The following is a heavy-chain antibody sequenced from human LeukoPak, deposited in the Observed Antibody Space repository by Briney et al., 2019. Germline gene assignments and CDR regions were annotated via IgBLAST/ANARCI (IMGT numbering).Heavy chain of an antibody. J-gene: IGHJ4*02. V-gene: IGHV3-30*18. CDR1: GFTFSTYG. D-gene: IGHD3-22*01. Sequence: PGGSLRLSCAASGFTFSTYGTHWVRQAPGKGLEWVVVISYGGDNKYYADSVKGRFTISRDNSKNTLYLQMNSLRAEDTAVYYCAKEGSSGSYRWYFDSWGQGTLVTVSS. CDR2: ISYGGDNK. CDR3: AKEGSSGSYRWYFDS.